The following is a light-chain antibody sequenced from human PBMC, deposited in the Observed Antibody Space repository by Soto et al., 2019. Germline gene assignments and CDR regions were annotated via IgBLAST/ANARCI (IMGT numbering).Light chain of an antibody. CDR2: WAS. V-gene: IGKV4-1*01. CDR3: QQYDSTPLT. Sequence: DIVMTQSPDSLAECLSERATINCKSSQSVLYSSNNKNYLAWYQQKPGLPPKLLIYWASTRESGVPDRFSGSGSGTDFTLTISSLQAEDVAVYYCQQYDSTPLTFGGGTTVEIK. J-gene: IGKJ4*01. CDR1: QSVLYSSNNKNY.